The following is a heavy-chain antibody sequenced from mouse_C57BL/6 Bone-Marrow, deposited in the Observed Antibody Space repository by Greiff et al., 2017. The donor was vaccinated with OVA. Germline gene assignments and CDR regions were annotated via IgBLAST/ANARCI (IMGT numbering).Heavy chain of an antibody. CDR3: ARAGGNYYFDY. CDR2: ISYSGST. J-gene: IGHJ2*01. Sequence: EVQLQQSGPGMVKPSQSLSLTCTVTGYSITSGYDWHWIRHFPGNKLEWMGYISYSGSTNYNPSLKSRISITHDTSKNHFFLKLNSVTTEDTATYYCARAGGNYYFDYWGQGTTLTVSS. D-gene: IGHD2-1*01. V-gene: IGHV3-1*01. CDR1: GYSITSGYD.